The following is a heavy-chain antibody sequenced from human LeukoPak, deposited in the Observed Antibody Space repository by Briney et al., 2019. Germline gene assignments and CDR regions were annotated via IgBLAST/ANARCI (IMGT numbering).Heavy chain of an antibody. J-gene: IGHJ4*02. Sequence: GESLKISCKGYGHSFTNYWIGWVRQMPGKGLECMGIIYPGNSDTRYSPSFQGQVAISADKSISTAYVQWSSLKVSDTAMYYCARLRGSGSYLVDYWGQGTLVTVSS. V-gene: IGHV5-51*01. CDR3: ARLRGSGSYLVDY. D-gene: IGHD3-10*01. CDR1: GHSFTNYW. CDR2: IYPGNSDT.